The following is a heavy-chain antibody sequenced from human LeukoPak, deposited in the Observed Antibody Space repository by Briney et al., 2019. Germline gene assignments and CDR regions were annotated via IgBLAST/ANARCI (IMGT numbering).Heavy chain of an antibody. CDR2: VNLSGGT. D-gene: IGHD6-19*01. Sequence: SETLSLTCTISGDSISTYYWSWIRQSPGKGLEWIGDVNLSGGTNYNPSPNYNPSLKSRVSISIDTSKNQFSLKLSSVTAADTAVYYCARGVWLARDYWGQGTLVTVSS. J-gene: IGHJ4*02. CDR3: ARGVWLARDY. CDR1: GDSISTYY. V-gene: IGHV4-59*01.